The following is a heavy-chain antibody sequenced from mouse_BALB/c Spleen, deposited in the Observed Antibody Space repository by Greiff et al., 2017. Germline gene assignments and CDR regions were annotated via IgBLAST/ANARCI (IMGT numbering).Heavy chain of an antibody. J-gene: IGHJ4*01. V-gene: IGHV5-4*02. CDR3: ARGDNYAMDY. CDR2: ISDGGSYT. Sequence: EVKLVESGGGLVKPGGSLKLSCAASGFTFSDYYMYWVRQTPEKRLEWVATISDGGSYTYYPDSVKGRFTISRDNAKNNLYLQMSSLKSEDTAMYYCARGDNYAMDYWGQGTSVTVSS. CDR1: GFTFSDYY.